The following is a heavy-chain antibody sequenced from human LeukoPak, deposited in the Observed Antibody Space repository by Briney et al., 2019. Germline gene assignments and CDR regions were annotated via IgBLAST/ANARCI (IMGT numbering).Heavy chain of an antibody. J-gene: IGHJ4*02. V-gene: IGHV3-33*06. CDR3: VKGSSGGLDY. CDR1: GFSFSSYG. Sequence: GTSLRLSCVTSGFSFSSYGMHWVRQAPGKGLEWVAALWDDGSNEHYADSVKGRFTISRDNSKNMLYLQMDSLRADDTGVFYCVKGSSGGLDYWGQGTLVTVSS. CDR2: LWDDGSNE. D-gene: IGHD2-15*01.